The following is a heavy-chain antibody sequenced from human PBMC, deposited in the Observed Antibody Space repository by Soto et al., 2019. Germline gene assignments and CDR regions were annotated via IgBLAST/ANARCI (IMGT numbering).Heavy chain of an antibody. CDR1: GYIFIDYW. J-gene: IGHJ4*02. Sequence: EVQLVQSGAEVKKPGESLKISCKASGYIFIDYWIGWVRQMPGKGLEWMGIVYPRDSDTRYSQSFQGQVTISADRSTGTAFLQWRSLKASDTALYYCARPPLPGYSIHFNSWGQGTLVTVSS. CDR2: VYPRDSDT. V-gene: IGHV5-51*01. CDR3: ARPPLPGYSIHFNS. D-gene: IGHD2-15*01.